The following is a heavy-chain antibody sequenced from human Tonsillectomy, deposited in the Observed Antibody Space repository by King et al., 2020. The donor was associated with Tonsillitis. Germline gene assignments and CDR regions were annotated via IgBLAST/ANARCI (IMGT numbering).Heavy chain of an antibody. Sequence: QLVQSGAEVKKPGESLKISCKGSGFTFTSYWIGWVRQMPGKGLEWMGIIYPADSDTRYSPPFQGQVTISVDKSINTAYMQWSSLKASDTAMYYCARSHGDYVGLEDWGQGTLVTVSS. CDR3: ARSHGDYVGLED. D-gene: IGHD4-17*01. J-gene: IGHJ4*02. CDR2: IYPADSDT. CDR1: GFTFTSYW. V-gene: IGHV5-51*01.